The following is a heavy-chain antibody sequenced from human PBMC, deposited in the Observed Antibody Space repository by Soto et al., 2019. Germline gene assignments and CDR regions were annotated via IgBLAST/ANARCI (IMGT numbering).Heavy chain of an antibody. CDR1: GGSISSSSYY. V-gene: IGHV4-39*01. CDR2: IYYSGST. J-gene: IGHJ3*02. CDR3: ASRKVANDAFDI. Sequence: QLQLQESGPGLVKPSETLSLTCTVSGGSISSSSYYWGWIRQPPGKGLEWIGSIYYSGSTYYNPSLKSRVTISVDTSNNQFHLKLSSVTAADTAVYYCASRKVANDAFDIWGQGTMVTVSS. D-gene: IGHD5-12*01.